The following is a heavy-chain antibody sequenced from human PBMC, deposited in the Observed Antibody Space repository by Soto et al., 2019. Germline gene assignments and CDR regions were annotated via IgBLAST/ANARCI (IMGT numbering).Heavy chain of an antibody. Sequence: EVQLLESGGGLVQPGGSLRLSCAASGFTFSSYAMSWVRQAPGKGLEWVSSISCGGGSTYYADSVKGRFTISRDKSNNTLFLYRNSVRADDTAVYYCSLSDCYCGMDVWGLWPTVTVSS. CDR3: SLSDCYCGMDV. J-gene: IGHJ6*02. CDR1: GFTFSSYA. D-gene: IGHD2-21*02. CDR2: ISCGGGST. V-gene: IGHV3-23*01.